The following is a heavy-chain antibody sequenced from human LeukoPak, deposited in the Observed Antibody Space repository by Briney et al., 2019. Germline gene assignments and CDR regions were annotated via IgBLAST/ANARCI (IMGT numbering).Heavy chain of an antibody. CDR3: ARDIPTYYYYYYGMDV. D-gene: IGHD2-2*02. Sequence: GGSLRLSCAASGFTFSSYWMHWVRQAPGKGLVRVSRINSDGSSTSYADSVKGRFTISRDNAKNTLYLQMNSLRAEDTAVYYCARDIPTYYYYYYGMDVWGQGTTVTVSS. CDR1: GFTFSSYW. V-gene: IGHV3-74*01. J-gene: IGHJ6*02. CDR2: INSDGSST.